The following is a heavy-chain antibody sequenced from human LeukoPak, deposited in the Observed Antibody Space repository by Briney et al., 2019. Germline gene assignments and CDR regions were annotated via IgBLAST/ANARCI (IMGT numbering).Heavy chain of an antibody. CDR3: ARAEWSNWYFDL. CDR2: IKQDGSEK. V-gene: IGHV3-7*03. Sequence: GGSLRLSCAASGFTFSTYWMNWVRQAPEKGLEWVANIKQDGSEKYYVDSAKGRFTLSRDSAKNSLYPQMNSLRAEDTAVYYCARAEWSNWYFDLWGRGTLVTVSS. CDR1: GFTFSTYW. D-gene: IGHD3-3*01. J-gene: IGHJ2*01.